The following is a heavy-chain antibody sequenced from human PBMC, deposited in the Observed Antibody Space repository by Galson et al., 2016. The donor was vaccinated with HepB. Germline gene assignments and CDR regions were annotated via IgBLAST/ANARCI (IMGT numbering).Heavy chain of an antibody. D-gene: IGHD2-21*02. V-gene: IGHV3-11*01. Sequence: SLRLSCAASGFAFRDYHMSWIRQAPGKGLEWISYIGISETTIYYADSVKGRFTISRDNAKNSLYLQMNSLRVEDTAVYYCARDGDRYEGLDWRGDVNWFDPWGQGALVTVSS. J-gene: IGHJ5*02. CDR1: GFAFRDYH. CDR3: ARDGDRYEGLDWRGDVNWFDP. CDR2: IGISETTI.